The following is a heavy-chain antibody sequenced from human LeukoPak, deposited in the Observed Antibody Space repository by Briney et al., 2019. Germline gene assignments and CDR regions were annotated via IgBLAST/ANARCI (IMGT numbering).Heavy chain of an antibody. V-gene: IGHV3-9*01. CDR2: ISWNSGSI. Sequence: GGSQRLSCAASGFTFDDYAMHWVRQAPGKGLEWVSGISWNSGSIGYADSVKGRFTISRDNAKNSLYLQMNSLRAEDTALYYCAKDRAAAGTDAFDIWGQGTMVTVSS. J-gene: IGHJ3*02. CDR3: AKDRAAAGTDAFDI. CDR1: GFTFDDYA. D-gene: IGHD6-13*01.